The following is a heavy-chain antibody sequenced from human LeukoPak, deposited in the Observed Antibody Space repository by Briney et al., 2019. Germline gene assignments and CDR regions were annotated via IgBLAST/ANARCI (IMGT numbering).Heavy chain of an antibody. D-gene: IGHD3-16*02. V-gene: IGHV3-48*01. Sequence: PGESLRLSCAASGFTFSSYSMNWVRQAPGKGLEWVSYISSSSSTIYYADSVKGRFTISRDNAKNSLYLQMNSLRAEDTAVYYCARCMRDYVWGSYRFPDYWGQGTLVTVSS. CDR2: ISSSSSTI. CDR1: GFTFSSYS. J-gene: IGHJ4*02. CDR3: ARCMRDYVWGSYRFPDY.